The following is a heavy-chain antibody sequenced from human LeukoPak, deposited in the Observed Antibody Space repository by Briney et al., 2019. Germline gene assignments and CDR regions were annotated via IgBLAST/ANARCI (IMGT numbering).Heavy chain of an antibody. CDR2: MYHSGST. CDR3: ARSRQGWWLLDY. D-gene: IGHD5-12*01. V-gene: IGHV4-38-2*01. J-gene: IGHJ4*02. CDR1: GYSIGSGYY. Sequence: SETLSLTCAVSGYSIGSGYYWGWIRQPPGKGLEWIGSMYHSGSTYYNPSLKSRVSISVDTSKNQFSLKLSSVTAADTAVYYCARSRQGWWLLDYWGQGTLVTVSS.